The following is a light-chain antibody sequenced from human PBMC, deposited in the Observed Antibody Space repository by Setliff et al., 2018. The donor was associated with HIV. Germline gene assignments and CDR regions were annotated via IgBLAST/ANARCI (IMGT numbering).Light chain of an antibody. CDR2: YDS. CDR3: QVWDSGSDHVV. J-gene: IGLJ3*02. CDR1: NIGSKS. V-gene: IGLV3-21*04. Sequence: SYELTQPPSVSVAPGKTALITCAGNNIGSKSVHWYQQKPGQAPVLVIYYDSDRPSGIPERFSGSNSGNTATLTITRVEAGDEADYYCQVWDSGSDHVVFGGGTK.